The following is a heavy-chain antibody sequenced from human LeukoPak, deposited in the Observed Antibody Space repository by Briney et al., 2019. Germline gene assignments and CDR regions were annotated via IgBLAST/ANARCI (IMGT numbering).Heavy chain of an antibody. CDR1: GGSISSYY. J-gene: IGHJ5*02. CDR2: INHSGST. CDR3: ARHALMWFGEWAWFDP. V-gene: IGHV4-34*01. D-gene: IGHD3-10*01. Sequence: SETLSLTCTVSGGSISSYYWSWIRQPPGKGLEWIGEINHSGSTNYNPSLKSRVTISVDTSKNQFSLKLSSVTAADTAVYYCARHALMWFGEWAWFDPWGQGTLVTVSS.